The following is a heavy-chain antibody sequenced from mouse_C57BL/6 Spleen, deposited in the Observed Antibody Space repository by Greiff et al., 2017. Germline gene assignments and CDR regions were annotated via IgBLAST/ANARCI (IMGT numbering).Heavy chain of an antibody. CDR3: ARHGYFDY. V-gene: IGHV5-9*01. Sequence: EVQLQESGGGLVKPGGSLKLSCAASGFTFSSYTMSWVRQTPEKRLEWVATISGGGGNTYYPDSVKGRFTISRDNAKNTLYLQMSSLRSEDTALYYCARHGYFDYWGQGTTLTVSS. CDR1: GFTFSSYT. J-gene: IGHJ2*01. CDR2: ISGGGGNT.